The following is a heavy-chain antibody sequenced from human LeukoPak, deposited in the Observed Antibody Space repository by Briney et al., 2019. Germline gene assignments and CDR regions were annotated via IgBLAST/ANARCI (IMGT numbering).Heavy chain of an antibody. V-gene: IGHV3-7*01. CDR3: ARERKYDSNFDY. D-gene: IGHD1-1*01. Sequence: GESLRLSCEASGFTFTKFWMSWVRQAPGKGLEWVANIQEDGKKENYVDSVRGRFTISRDNAKNTLYLQMNSLRAEDTAVYYCARERKYDSNFDYWGQGTLVTVSS. CDR1: GFTFTKFW. J-gene: IGHJ4*02. CDR2: IQEDGKKE.